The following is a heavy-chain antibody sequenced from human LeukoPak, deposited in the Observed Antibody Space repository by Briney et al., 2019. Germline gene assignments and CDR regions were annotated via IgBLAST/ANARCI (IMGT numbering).Heavy chain of an antibody. CDR3: ARDHSTAGFDY. Sequence: PGGSLRLSCAASGFTFSSYWMHWVRQAPGKGLVWVSHIYSGGGTTSYADSVKGRFTISRDNAKNTLYLQMNSLRAEDTAVYYCARDHSTAGFDYWGQGTLVTVSS. D-gene: IGHD4-11*01. CDR2: IYSGGGTT. CDR1: GFTFSSYW. V-gene: IGHV3-74*01. J-gene: IGHJ4*02.